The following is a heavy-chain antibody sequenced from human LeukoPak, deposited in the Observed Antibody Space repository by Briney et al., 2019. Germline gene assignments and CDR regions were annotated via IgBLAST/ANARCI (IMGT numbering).Heavy chain of an antibody. Sequence: ASVEVSCKASGYTFSGYYMHWVRQAPGQGLESMGWINSNSGARNYAPKFQGRVTFSRDNSISTAYMELSSLRSDDTAIYYCARGRGGATTGFDHWGQGTLVTVSS. CDR1: GYTFSGYY. CDR2: INSNSGAR. CDR3: ARGRGGATTGFDH. D-gene: IGHD1-26*01. J-gene: IGHJ4*02. V-gene: IGHV1-2*02.